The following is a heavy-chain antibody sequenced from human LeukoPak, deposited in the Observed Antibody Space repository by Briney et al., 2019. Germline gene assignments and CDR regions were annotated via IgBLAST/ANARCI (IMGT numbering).Heavy chain of an antibody. J-gene: IGHJ4*02. Sequence: ASVTVSCKSSGYTFTCYYMHWVRQAPGQGLGLMGWINLKSGGTNYAQKFQGRVTMTRDTSISTAYMELSRLRSDDTAVYYGARISDYGDYRLFDYWGQGTLVTGAS. CDR1: GYTFTCYY. CDR3: ARISDYGDYRLFDY. V-gene: IGHV1-2*02. CDR2: INLKSGGT. D-gene: IGHD4-17*01.